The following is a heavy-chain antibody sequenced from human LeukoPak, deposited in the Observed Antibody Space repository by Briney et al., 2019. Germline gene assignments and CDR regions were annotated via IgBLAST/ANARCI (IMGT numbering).Heavy chain of an antibody. D-gene: IGHD3-22*01. CDR1: GYSISSGYY. J-gene: IGHJ3*02. Sequence: PSETLSLTCTVSGYSISSGYYWGWIRQPPGKGLEWIGSIYHSGSTFDNPSLMSRVTISVDTSKNQFSLKLSSVTAADTAVYYCARAGLWDFSDSSGYHNGAFDIWGQGTMVTVSS. CDR3: ARAGLWDFSDSSGYHNGAFDI. CDR2: IYHSGST. V-gene: IGHV4-38-2*02.